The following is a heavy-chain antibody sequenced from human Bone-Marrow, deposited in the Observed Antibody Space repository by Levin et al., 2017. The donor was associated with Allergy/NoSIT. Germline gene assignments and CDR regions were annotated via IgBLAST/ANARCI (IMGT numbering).Heavy chain of an antibody. J-gene: IGHJ4*02. CDR2: IYSGGDT. Sequence: QPGGSLRLSCAAAGFTVSRNYMAWVRQAPGKGLEWVSLIYSGGDTLYADSVKGRFTISRDNSKNTLYLQMNSLRVDDTAIYYCARNGVGTASGTPWGQGTLVTVSS. CDR1: GFTVSRNY. D-gene: IGHD2-8*01. V-gene: IGHV3-66*01. CDR3: ARNGVGTASGTP.